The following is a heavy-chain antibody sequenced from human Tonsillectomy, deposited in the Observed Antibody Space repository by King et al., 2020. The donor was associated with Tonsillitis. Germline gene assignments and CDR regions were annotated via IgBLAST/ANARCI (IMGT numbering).Heavy chain of an antibody. D-gene: IGHD4-17*01. CDR1: GFTFSTYS. J-gene: IGHJ1*01. V-gene: IGHV3-21*01. CDR2: ISSSSSYI. Sequence: VQLVESGGGLVKPGGSLRLSCAASGFTFSTYSMNWVRQAPGKGLEWVSCISSSSSYIYYADSVKGRFTISRDNAKNSLDLQMNSLRAEDTAVYYCARGDYGDYQYFQHWGQGTLVTVSS. CDR3: ARGDYGDYQYFQH.